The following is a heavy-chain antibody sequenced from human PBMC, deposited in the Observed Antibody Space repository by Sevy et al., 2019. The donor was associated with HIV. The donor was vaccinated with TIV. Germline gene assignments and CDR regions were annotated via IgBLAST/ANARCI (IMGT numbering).Heavy chain of an antibody. CDR1: GFTFSKYS. V-gene: IGHV3-23*01. D-gene: IGHD2-8*01. J-gene: IGHJ4*02. CDR2: LSFGCGEI. Sequence: GGSLRLSCAASGFTFSKYSMSWVRQPPGTGLGWVSTLSFGCGEINYADSVKGRFTISRDNSKSSVYLQMNNLRPEDTAVYYCAREGCTKPHDYWGQGTLVTVSS. CDR3: AREGCTKPHDY.